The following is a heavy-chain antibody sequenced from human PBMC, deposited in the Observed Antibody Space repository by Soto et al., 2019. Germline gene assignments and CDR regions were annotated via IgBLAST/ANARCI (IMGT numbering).Heavy chain of an antibody. V-gene: IGHV3-48*01. J-gene: IGHJ4*02. Sequence: VQLVESGGGLVQPGGSLRLACAASGFTFSSYSMNWVRQAPGKGLEWVSYISSSSSTIYYADSVKGRFTISRDNAKNSLYLQMNSRRAEDTAVYYCARDLGYCSGGSCYSGIDAFDYWGQGTLVTVSS. D-gene: IGHD2-15*01. CDR3: ARDLGYCSGGSCYSGIDAFDY. CDR2: ISSSSSTI. CDR1: GFTFSSYS.